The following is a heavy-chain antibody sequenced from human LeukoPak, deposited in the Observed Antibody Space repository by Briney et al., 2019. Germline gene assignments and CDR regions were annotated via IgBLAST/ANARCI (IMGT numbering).Heavy chain of an antibody. Sequence: GESLKISCKGSGYSFTSYWIGWVRQMPGKGLEWMGIIYPGDSDTRYSPSFQGQVTISADKSISTAYLQWSSLKASDTAMYYCARHPGRYNWNEGNYYYYGMDVWGQGTTVTVSS. CDR1: GYSFTSYW. J-gene: IGHJ6*02. D-gene: IGHD1-1*01. V-gene: IGHV5-51*01. CDR2: IYPGDSDT. CDR3: ARHPGRYNWNEGNYYYYGMDV.